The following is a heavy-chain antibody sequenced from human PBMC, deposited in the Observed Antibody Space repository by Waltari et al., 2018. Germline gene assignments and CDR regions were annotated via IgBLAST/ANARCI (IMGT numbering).Heavy chain of an antibody. Sequence: QEQLVQSGAEVKEPGASVKVSCKASGYTFTDYYIHWVRQAPGQGLEWMGWITPNSGGTRYAQKFQGRVTMTMDTSISIAYMDLSSLKSDDTAVYYCARDSRYCAGGSCQAAFDIWGQGTTVAVSS. V-gene: IGHV1-2*02. J-gene: IGHJ3*02. D-gene: IGHD2-15*01. CDR3: ARDSRYCAGGSCQAAFDI. CDR1: GYTFTDYY. CDR2: ITPNSGGT.